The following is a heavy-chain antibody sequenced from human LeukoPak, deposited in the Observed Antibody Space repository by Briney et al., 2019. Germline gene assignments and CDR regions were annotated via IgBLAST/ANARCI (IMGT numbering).Heavy chain of an antibody. D-gene: IGHD6-19*01. CDR1: GDSVSSNSAA. CDR3: ARLRIAVAGFYYGMDV. CDR2: TYYRSKWYN. J-gene: IGHJ6*02. Sequence: SQTLSLTCAISGDSVSSNSAAWNWIRQSPSGGLEWLGRTYYRSKWYNDYAVSVKSRITINPDTSKNQFSLQLNSVTPEDTAVYYCARLRIAVAGFYYGMDVWGQGTTVTVSS. V-gene: IGHV6-1*01.